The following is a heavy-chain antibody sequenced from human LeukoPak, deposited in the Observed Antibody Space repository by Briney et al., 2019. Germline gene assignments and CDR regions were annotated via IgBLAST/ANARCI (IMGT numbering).Heavy chain of an antibody. J-gene: IGHJ6*02. V-gene: IGHV4-4*07. CDR2: IYTSGST. Sequence: SETLSLTCTVSGGSISSYYWSWIRQPAGKGLEWIGRIYTSGSTNYNPSLKSRVTMSVGTSKNQFSLKLSSVTAADTAVYYCARDSLGYCSSTSCPYYYYGMDVWGQGTTVTVSS. D-gene: IGHD2-2*01. CDR3: ARDSLGYCSSTSCPYYYYGMDV. CDR1: GGSISSYY.